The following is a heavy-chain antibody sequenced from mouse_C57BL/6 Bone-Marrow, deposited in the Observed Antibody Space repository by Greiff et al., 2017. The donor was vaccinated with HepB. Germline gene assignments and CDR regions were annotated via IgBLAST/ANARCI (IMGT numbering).Heavy chain of an antibody. D-gene: IGHD1-1*01. CDR1: GYTFTSYG. V-gene: IGHV1-81*01. CDR2: IYPRSGNT. Sequence: VKLQQSGAELARPGASVKLSCKASGYTFTSYGISWVKQRTGQGLEWIGEIYPRSGNTYYNEKFKGKATLTADKSSSTAYMELRSLTSEDSAVYFCASYYGSSYWYFDVWGTGTTVTVSS. J-gene: IGHJ1*03. CDR3: ASYYGSSYWYFDV.